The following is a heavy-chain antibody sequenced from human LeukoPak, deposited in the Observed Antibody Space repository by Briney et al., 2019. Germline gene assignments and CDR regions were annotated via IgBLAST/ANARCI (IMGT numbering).Heavy chain of an antibody. D-gene: IGHD3-10*01. CDR1: GYTFTSYY. Sequence: ASVKVSCKASGYTFTSYYMHWVRQAPGQGHEWMGIINPSGGSTSYAQKFQGRVTMTRDVSTSTVYMELSSLRSEDTAVYYCARGEYYGSGSYFFDYWGQGTLVTVSS. CDR2: INPSGGST. V-gene: IGHV1-46*01. J-gene: IGHJ4*02. CDR3: ARGEYYGSGSYFFDY.